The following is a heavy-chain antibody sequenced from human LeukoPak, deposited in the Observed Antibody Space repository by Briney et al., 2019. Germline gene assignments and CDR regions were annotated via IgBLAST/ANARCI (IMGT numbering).Heavy chain of an antibody. CDR2: IYHTGSA. V-gene: IGHV4-59*01. CDR3: ARGRGDSKGTSFDF. J-gene: IGHJ4*02. CDR1: GGSMNNYY. D-gene: IGHD3-22*01. Sequence: PSETLSLTCTVSGGSMNNYYWSWIRQSPGKGLEWVGYIYHTGSATYKPPLKSRVTLSLDTSKNQFSLRLNSVTAADTAVYYCARGRGDSKGTSFDFWGQGTLVTVSS.